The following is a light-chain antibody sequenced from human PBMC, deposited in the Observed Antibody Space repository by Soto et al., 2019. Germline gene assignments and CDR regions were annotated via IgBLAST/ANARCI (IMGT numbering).Light chain of an antibody. CDR2: LTF. J-gene: IGKJ2*01. CDR3: MQALQTPYT. Sequence: DIVMTQSPLSLPVTPGEPASISCRSSQSLLHSVGYTYMDWYLQKPGQSPQVLIYLTFNRASGVPDRFSGSGSGTDFTLKISRVEAEDAGVYYCMQALQTPYTFGQGTKLEIK. CDR1: QSLLHSVGYTY. V-gene: IGKV2-28*01.